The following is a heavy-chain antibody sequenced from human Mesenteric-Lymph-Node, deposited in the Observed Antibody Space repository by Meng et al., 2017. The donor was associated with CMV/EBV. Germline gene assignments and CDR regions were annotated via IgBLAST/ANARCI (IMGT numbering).Heavy chain of an antibody. Sequence: SETLSLTCAVYGGSFNYYYWTWIRQSPDKGLEWIGEVNHDGSANYNPSLRSRVSILVDTSKNQFSLRLSSVTAADTAVYYCARPYYDFGAFDIWGQGTMVTVSS. CDR3: ARPYYDFGAFDI. CDR2: VNHDGSA. D-gene: IGHD3-3*01. V-gene: IGHV4-34*01. CDR1: GGSFNYYY. J-gene: IGHJ3*02.